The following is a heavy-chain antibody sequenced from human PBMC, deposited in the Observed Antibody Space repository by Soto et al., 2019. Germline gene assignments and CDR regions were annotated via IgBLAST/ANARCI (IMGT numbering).Heavy chain of an antibody. J-gene: IGHJ6*02. V-gene: IGHV4-39*01. CDR1: GGSISSSSYY. Sequence: PSETLSLTCTVSGGSISSSSYYWGWIRQPPGKGLEWIGSIYYSGSTYYNPSLKSRVTISVDTSKNQFSLKLSSVTAADTAVYYCAGQLLYYYSMDVWGQGTTVTVSS. CDR3: AGQLLYYYSMDV. CDR2: IYYSGST.